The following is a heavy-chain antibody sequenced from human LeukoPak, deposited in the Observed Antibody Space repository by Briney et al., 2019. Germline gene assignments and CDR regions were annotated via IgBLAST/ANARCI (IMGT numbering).Heavy chain of an antibody. Sequence: PGGSLRLSCAASEFTLSTSDMHWVRQAPGKGLEWVSYISSSGSTIYYADSVKGRFTISRDNAKNSLYLQMNSLRAEDTAVYYCARGRFRDELWFGDYYFDYWGQGTLVTVSS. V-gene: IGHV3-48*03. D-gene: IGHD3-10*01. CDR3: ARGRFRDELWFGDYYFDY. J-gene: IGHJ4*02. CDR2: ISSSGSTI. CDR1: EFTLSTSD.